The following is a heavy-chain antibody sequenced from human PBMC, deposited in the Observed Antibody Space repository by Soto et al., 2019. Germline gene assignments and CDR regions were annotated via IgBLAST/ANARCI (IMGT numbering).Heavy chain of an antibody. Sequence: VKVSCKVSGYTLTELSMHWVRQAPGKGLEWMGGFDPEDGETIYAQKFQGRVTMTEDTSTDTAYMELSSLSSEDTAVYYCATAYGSGSYYRSPWGQGTLVTVSS. D-gene: IGHD3-10*01. J-gene: IGHJ5*02. CDR2: FDPEDGET. CDR1: GYTLTELS. CDR3: ATAYGSGSYYRSP. V-gene: IGHV1-24*01.